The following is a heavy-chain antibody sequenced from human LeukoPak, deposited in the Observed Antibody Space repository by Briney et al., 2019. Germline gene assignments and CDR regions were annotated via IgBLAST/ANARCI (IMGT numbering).Heavy chain of an antibody. CDR1: GGSFSGYY. J-gene: IGHJ5*02. V-gene: IGHV4-34*01. Sequence: PSETLSLTCAVYGGSFSGYYWSWIRQPPGKGLEWIGEINHSGSTNYNPSLKSRVTISVDTSKNQFSLKLSSVTAADTAVYYCARGTERASWFDPWDQGTLVTVSS. CDR3: ARGTERASWFDP. D-gene: IGHD1-1*01. CDR2: INHSGST.